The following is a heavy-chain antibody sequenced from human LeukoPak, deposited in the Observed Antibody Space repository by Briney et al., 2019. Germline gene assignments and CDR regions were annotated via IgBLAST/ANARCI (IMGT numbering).Heavy chain of an antibody. V-gene: IGHV4-39*07. J-gene: IGHJ4*02. CDR2: IYYSGST. CDR1: GGSISSSSYY. CDR3: AKDPDCTSGICYTFFDY. Sequence: SETLSLTCTVSGGSISSSSYYWGWIRQPPGKGLEWIGSIYYSGSTYYNPSLKSRVTISVDTSKNQFSLKLSSVTAADTAVYYCAKDPDCTSGICYTFFDYWGQGTLVTVSS. D-gene: IGHD2-8*01.